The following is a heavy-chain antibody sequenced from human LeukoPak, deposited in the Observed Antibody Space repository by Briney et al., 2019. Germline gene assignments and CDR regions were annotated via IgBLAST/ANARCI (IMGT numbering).Heavy chain of an antibody. V-gene: IGHV4-39*01. CDR1: GGSISSSSYY. D-gene: IGHD5-24*01. CDR3: ARHQGEDGYNYYYYYMDV. J-gene: IGHJ6*03. CDR2: IYYSGST. Sequence: SETLSLTCTVSGGSISSSSYYWGWIRQPPGKGLEWIGCIYYSGSTYYMPSLRSRVTISVDTSKSQFSLKLSSVTAADTAVYYCARHQGEDGYNYYYYYMDVWDKGTTVTVSS.